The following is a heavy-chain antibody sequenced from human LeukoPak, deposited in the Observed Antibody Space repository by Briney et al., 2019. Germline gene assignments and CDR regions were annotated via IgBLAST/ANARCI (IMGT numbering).Heavy chain of an antibody. Sequence: PGGSLRLSCAASGFTFSGSAMHWVRQASGKGLEWVGRIRSKANNYATAYAASVKGRFTVSRDDSKNTAYQQMNSLKTEDTAVYYCTTLIDPWGQGTLVTVSS. J-gene: IGHJ5*02. V-gene: IGHV3-73*01. CDR2: IRSKANNYAT. CDR1: GFTFSGSA. CDR3: TTLIDP.